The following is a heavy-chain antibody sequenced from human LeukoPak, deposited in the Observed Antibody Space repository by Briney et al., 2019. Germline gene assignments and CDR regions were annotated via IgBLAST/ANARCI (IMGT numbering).Heavy chain of an antibody. CDR3: ARDAVSTTTAGGIDY. D-gene: IGHD5/OR15-5a*01. V-gene: IGHV1-18*01. Sequence: GASVKVSCKASGYTFTNYGISWVRQAPGQGLEWMGWISAYSGYTHYAQKIQGRVTVTTEASTSTAYMDLRSLTSYDTAVYYCARDAVSTTTAGGIDYWGQGTLVTVSS. J-gene: IGHJ4*02. CDR2: ISAYSGYT. CDR1: GYTFTNYG.